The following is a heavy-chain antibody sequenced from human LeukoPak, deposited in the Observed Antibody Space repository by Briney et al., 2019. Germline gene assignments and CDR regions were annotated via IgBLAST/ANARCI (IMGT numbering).Heavy chain of an antibody. D-gene: IGHD2-8*01. Sequence: GEYLKISCKGSGYSFSSYWIGWVRQMPGKGLEWMGIIFPGDSDTRYSPSFQGHVTISADKSISTAYMQWNSLKASDTAMYFCARRNDYYGLDVWGQGTTVTVSS. J-gene: IGHJ6*02. V-gene: IGHV5-51*01. CDR1: GYSFSSYW. CDR2: IFPGDSDT. CDR3: ARRNDYYGLDV.